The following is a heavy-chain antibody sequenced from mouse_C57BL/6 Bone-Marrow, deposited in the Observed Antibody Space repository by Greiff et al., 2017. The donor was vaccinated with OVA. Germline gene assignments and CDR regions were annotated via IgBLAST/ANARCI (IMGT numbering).Heavy chain of an antibody. J-gene: IGHJ4*01. V-gene: IGHV5-17*01. CDR1: GFTFSDYG. CDR3: ARDLGPYYYAMDY. CDR2: ISSGSSTI. Sequence: DVHLVESGGGLVKPGGSLKLSCAASGFTFSDYGMHWVRQAPEKGLEWVAYISSGSSTIYYADTVKGRFTISRDNAKNTLFLQMTSLRSEDTAMYYCARDLGPYYYAMDYWGQGTSVTVSS. D-gene: IGHD4-1*01.